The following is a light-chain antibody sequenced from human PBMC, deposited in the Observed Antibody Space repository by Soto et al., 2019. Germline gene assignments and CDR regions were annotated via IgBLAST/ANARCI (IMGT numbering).Light chain of an antibody. CDR3: QSYDSSLSGPVV. Sequence: QLVLTQPPSVSGAPGQRVTISCTGSSSNIGADYDVHWYQQLPGTAPKLLIYGNSNRPSGVPDRFSGSKSGTSASLTITGLQAEDEADYYCQSYDSSLSGPVVFGGGTKLTVL. V-gene: IGLV1-40*01. CDR2: GNS. J-gene: IGLJ2*01. CDR1: SSNIGADYD.